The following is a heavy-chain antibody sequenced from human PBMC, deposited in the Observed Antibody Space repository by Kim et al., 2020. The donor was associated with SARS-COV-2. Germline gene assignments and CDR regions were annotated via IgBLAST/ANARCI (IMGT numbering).Heavy chain of an antibody. Sequence: ASVKVSCKASGYTFTGYYMHWVRQAPGQGLEWMGWINPNSGGTNYAQKFQGRVTMTRDTSISTAYMELSRLRSDDTAVYYCARNSFRYSSSWFQWGGYFQHWGQGTLVTVSS. CDR3: ARNSFRYSSSWFQWGGYFQH. CDR1: GYTFTGYY. J-gene: IGHJ1*01. CDR2: INPNSGGT. V-gene: IGHV1-2*02. D-gene: IGHD6-13*01.